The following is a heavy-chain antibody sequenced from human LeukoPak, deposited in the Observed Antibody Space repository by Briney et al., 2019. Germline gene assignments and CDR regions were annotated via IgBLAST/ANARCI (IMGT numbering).Heavy chain of an antibody. CDR2: ISSSSSYI. V-gene: IGHV3-21*01. D-gene: IGHD6-19*01. CDR1: GFTFSSYT. J-gene: IGHJ6*03. Sequence: GGSLRLSCAASGFTFSSYTMNWVRQAPGKWLEWVSSISSSSSYIYYSDSVKGRFTISRDNAKNSLYLQMNSLRAEDTAVYYCARGIAVAGHYYYMDVWGKGTTVTVSS. CDR3: ARGIAVAGHYYYMDV.